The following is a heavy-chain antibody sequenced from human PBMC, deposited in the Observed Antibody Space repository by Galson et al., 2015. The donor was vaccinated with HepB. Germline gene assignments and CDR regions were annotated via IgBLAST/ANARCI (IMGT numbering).Heavy chain of an antibody. Sequence: SLRLSCAASGFTFSSYWMHWVRQAPGKGLEWVSRINSDGSSASYADSVKGRFTISRDNAKNTLYLQMNSLRAEDTAVYYCARDRVGATKLLNYYGMDVWGQGTTVTVSS. CDR3: ARDRVGATKLLNYYGMDV. CDR2: INSDGSSA. CDR1: GFTFSSYW. V-gene: IGHV3-74*01. D-gene: IGHD1-26*01. J-gene: IGHJ6*02.